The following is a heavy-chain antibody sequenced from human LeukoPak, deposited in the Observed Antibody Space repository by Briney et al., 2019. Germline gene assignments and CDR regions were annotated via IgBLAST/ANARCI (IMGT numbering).Heavy chain of an antibody. J-gene: IGHJ4*02. V-gene: IGHV5-10-1*01. D-gene: IGHD3-10*01. Sequence: PGESLKISCKVYGYSFTSYWISWVRQMPGKGLEWMGKIDPSDSYTRYSPSFQGHVTLSADKSISTAYLQWSSLKASDTAMYYCVIDTNNFYGSGSFDYWGQGTLVTVSS. CDR2: IDPSDSYT. CDR1: GYSFTSYW. CDR3: VIDTNNFYGSGSFDY.